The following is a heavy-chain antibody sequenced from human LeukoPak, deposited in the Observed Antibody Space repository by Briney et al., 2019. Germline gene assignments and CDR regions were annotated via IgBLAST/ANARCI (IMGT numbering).Heavy chain of an antibody. V-gene: IGHV4-34*01. CDR3: ARFPVVMLRGVHLTKFYFDY. CDR1: GGSFSGYY. CDR2: INHSGST. Sequence: SETLSLTCAVYGGSFSGYYWSWIRQPPGKGLEWIGEINHSGSTNYNPSLKSRVTISVDTSKNQFSLKLSSVTAADTAVYYCARFPVVMLRGVHLTKFYFDYWGQGALVTVSS. D-gene: IGHD3-10*01. J-gene: IGHJ4*02.